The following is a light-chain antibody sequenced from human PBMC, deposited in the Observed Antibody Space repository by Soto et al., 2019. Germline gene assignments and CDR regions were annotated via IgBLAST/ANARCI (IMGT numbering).Light chain of an antibody. CDR1: SSNIGAGSD. CDR2: VND. Sequence: QSALPQPPSVSGAPGQRVTISCTGSSSNIGAGSDVHWYQQLPGAAPKLLIYVNDKRPSGVPDRFSGSKSGTSASLAITGLQAEDEADYYCSSYTSSSTYVFGTGTKVTVL. CDR3: SSYTSSSTYV. V-gene: IGLV1-40*01. J-gene: IGLJ1*01.